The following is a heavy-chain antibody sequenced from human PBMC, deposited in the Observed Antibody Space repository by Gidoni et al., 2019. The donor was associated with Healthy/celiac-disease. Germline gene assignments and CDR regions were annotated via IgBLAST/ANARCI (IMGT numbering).Heavy chain of an antibody. D-gene: IGHD3-10*01. CDR2: TYYRSKWYN. V-gene: IGHV6-1*01. CDR3: ARGAMVRGVGVFDY. Sequence: QVQLQQSGPGLVKPSQTLPLTCAISGDSVSSNSAAWNWIRQSPSRGLEWLGRTYYRSKWYNEYAVSVKSRITINPDTSKNQFSLQLNSVTPEDTAVYYCARGAMVRGVGVFDYWGQGTLVTVSS. J-gene: IGHJ4*02. CDR1: GDSVSSNSAA.